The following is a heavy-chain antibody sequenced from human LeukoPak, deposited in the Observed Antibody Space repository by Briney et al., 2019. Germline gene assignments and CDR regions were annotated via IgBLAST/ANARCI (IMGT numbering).Heavy chain of an antibody. V-gene: IGHV1-8*01. CDR3: ARDYGGSSGWFDP. CDR1: GYTFTSYD. J-gene: IGHJ5*02. D-gene: IGHD4-23*01. Sequence: GASVKVSCKASGYTFTSYDINWVRQATGQGLEWMGWMSPNSDNTGYAQKFQGRVTFTRDTSISKAYMELRSLTSEDTAVYYGARDYGGSSGWFDPWGQGTLVTVSS. CDR2: MSPNSDNT.